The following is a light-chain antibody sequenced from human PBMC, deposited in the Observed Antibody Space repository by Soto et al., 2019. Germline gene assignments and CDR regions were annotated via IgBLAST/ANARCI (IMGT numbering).Light chain of an antibody. J-gene: IGLJ1*01. Sequence: QSVLTQPAPLSGSPRQTITISPPGNTNYVFGYNYVSWYQQHPGKAPKFMIYDVSNRPSGVSNRFSGSKSGNTASLTISGLQAEDEADYYCSSYTTSNTRQIVFGTGTKVTVL. CDR2: DVS. CDR1: TNYVFGYNY. CDR3: SSYTTSNTRQIV. V-gene: IGLV2-14*01.